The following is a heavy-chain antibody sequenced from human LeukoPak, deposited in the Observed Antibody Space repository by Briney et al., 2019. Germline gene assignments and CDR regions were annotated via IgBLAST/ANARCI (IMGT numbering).Heavy chain of an antibody. V-gene: IGHV1-18*01. Sequence: ASVKVSCKASGYTFTSYGISWVRQAPGQGLEWMGWISAYNGNTNYAQKLQGRVTMTTDTSTSTAYMELRSLRSDDTAVYYCARGRDSGWYRDDAFDIWGQGTMVTVTS. J-gene: IGHJ3*02. D-gene: IGHD6-19*01. CDR2: ISAYNGNT. CDR3: ARGRDSGWYRDDAFDI. CDR1: GYTFTSYG.